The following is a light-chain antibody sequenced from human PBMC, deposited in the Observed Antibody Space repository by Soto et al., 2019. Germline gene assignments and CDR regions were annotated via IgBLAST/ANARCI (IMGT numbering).Light chain of an antibody. CDR2: EVS. CDR3: SSYTSSSTLVV. J-gene: IGLJ2*01. V-gene: IGLV2-14*01. Sequence: QSALTQPASVSGSPGQSITISCTVTSSDVGGYNYVSWYQQHPGKAPKLMIYEVSNRPSGVSNRFSGSKSGNTASLTISGLQAEDEADYYCSSYTSSSTLVVFGGGTKVTVL. CDR1: SSDVGGYNY.